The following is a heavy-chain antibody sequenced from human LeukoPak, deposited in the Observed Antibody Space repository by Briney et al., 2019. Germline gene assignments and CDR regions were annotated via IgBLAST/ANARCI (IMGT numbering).Heavy chain of an antibody. V-gene: IGHV1-8*01. CDR2: MNPNTGRT. D-gene: IGHD3-10*01. J-gene: IGHJ4*02. Sequence: ASVRVSCKASRYTFTSYDINWVREAAGHGLEWMGWMNPNTGRTGYAQTFQGRITITRDTSINTAYMELTNLRSEDTAIYYCARLSQTPDYYTLGGYYYLGYWGQGTPVTVSS. CDR1: RYTFTSYD. CDR3: ARLSQTPDYYTLGGYYYLGY.